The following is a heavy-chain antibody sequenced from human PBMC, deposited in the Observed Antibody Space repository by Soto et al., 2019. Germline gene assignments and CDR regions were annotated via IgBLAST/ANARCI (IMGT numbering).Heavy chain of an antibody. D-gene: IGHD7-27*01. V-gene: IGHV4-4*02. J-gene: IGHJ4*01. CDR3: ARGVHRVDWGFY. CDR1: GDSISTDTW. CDR2: IHPSGST. Sequence: PSETLSLTSAVSGDSISTDTWWRWARQPPGKGLEWIGRIHPSGSTDYNPSLKSRVAISMDKSMNQFSLRLTSLTAADTATYFCARGVHRVDWGFYGGHRTQVTV.